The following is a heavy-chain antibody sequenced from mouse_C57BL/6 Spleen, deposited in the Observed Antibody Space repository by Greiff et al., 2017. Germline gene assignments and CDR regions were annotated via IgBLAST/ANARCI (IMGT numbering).Heavy chain of an antibody. CDR1: GYTFTDYY. D-gene: IGHD2-5*01. CDR3: ATYYSNGLAY. V-gene: IGHV1-26*01. Sequence: EVQLQQSGPELVKPGASVKISCKASGYTFTDYYMNWVKQSHGKSLEWIGDINPNNGGTSYNQKFKGKATLTVDKSSSTAYMELRSLTSEDSAVYYCATYYSNGLAYWGQGTLVTVSA. CDR2: INPNNGGT. J-gene: IGHJ3*01.